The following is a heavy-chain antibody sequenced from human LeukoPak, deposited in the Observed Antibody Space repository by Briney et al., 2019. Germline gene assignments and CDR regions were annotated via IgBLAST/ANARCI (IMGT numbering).Heavy chain of an antibody. CDR1: GGSISSGGYS. V-gene: IGHV4-30-2*01. J-gene: IGHJ5*02. D-gene: IGHD2-2*01. CDR2: IYRSGST. Sequence: PSQTLSLTCAVSGGSISSGGYSWSWVRQPPGKGREWIGYIYRSGSTYYNPSLKSRVTMSVDRSKNQFSLKLSSVTAADTAVYYCASGGEIVPAANRARWFDPWGQGTLVTVPS. CDR3: ASGGEIVPAANRARWFDP.